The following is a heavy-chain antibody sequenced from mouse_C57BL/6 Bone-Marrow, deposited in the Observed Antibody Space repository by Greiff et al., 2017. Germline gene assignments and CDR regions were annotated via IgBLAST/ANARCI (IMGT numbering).Heavy chain of an antibody. V-gene: IGHV1-64*01. CDR3: AKGGTVVYYYAMDY. J-gene: IGHJ4*01. D-gene: IGHD1-1*01. CDR1: GYTFTSYW. Sequence: QVQLQQPGAELVKPGASVKLSCKASGYTFTSYWMHWVKQRPGQGLEWIGMIHPNSGSTNYNEKFKSKATLTVYKSSSTAYMQLSSLTSEDSAVYYCAKGGTVVYYYAMDYWGQRTSVTVSS. CDR2: IHPNSGST.